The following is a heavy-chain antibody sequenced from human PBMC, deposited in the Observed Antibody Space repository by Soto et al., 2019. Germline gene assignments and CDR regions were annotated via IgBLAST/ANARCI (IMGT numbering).Heavy chain of an antibody. CDR1: GFTFSSYS. CDR3: ARLNSPLAHAFDI. D-gene: IGHD2-15*01. CDR2: ISSSSSTI. Sequence: GGSLRLSCAASGFTFSSYSMNWVRQAPGKGLEWVSYISSSSSTIYYADSVKGRFTISRDNAKNSLYPQMNSLRDEDTAVYYCARLNSPLAHAFDIWGQGTMATVSS. V-gene: IGHV3-48*02. J-gene: IGHJ3*02.